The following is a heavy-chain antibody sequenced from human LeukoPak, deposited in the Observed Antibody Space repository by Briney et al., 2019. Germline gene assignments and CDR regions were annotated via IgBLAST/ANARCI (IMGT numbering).Heavy chain of an antibody. Sequence: SETLSLTCTVSGGSISSSSYYWGWISQPPGKGLEWIGSIYYSRSTYYNPSLKSRVTISVDTSKNQFSLKLSSVTAADTAVYYCARPGFWSGYLGFLYYYYYMDVWGKGTTVTVSS. CDR2: IYYSRST. CDR1: GGSISSSSYY. CDR3: ARPGFWSGYLGFLYYYYYMDV. J-gene: IGHJ6*03. D-gene: IGHD3-3*01. V-gene: IGHV4-39*01.